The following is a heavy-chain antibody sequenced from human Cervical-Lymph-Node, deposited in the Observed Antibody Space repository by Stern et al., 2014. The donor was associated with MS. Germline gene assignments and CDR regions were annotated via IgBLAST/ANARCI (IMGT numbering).Heavy chain of an antibody. J-gene: IGHJ4*02. CDR2: ISYDGSNK. CDR3: ARGTSYYDSSGLLDY. CDR1: GFTFSSYA. Sequence: VQLVESGGGVVQPGRSLRLSCAASGFTFSSYAMHWVRQAPGKGLEWVAVISYDGSNKYYADSVKGRVNISREHTKKKLYITLNSLRAEDTAVYYCARGTSYYDSSGLLDYWGQGTLVTVSS. V-gene: IGHV3-30-3*01. D-gene: IGHD3-22*01.